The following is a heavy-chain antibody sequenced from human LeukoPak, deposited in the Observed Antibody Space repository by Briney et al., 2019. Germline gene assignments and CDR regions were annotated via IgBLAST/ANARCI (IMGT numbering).Heavy chain of an antibody. J-gene: IGHJ6*02. D-gene: IGHD3-3*01. CDR2: IWYDGSNK. CDR1: GFTFSSYG. Sequence: GGSLRLSCAASGFTFSSYGMHWVRQAPGKGLEGVAVIWYDGSNKYYADSVKGRFTISRDNSKNTLYLQMNSLRAEDTAVYYCAREDITIFGVVPTYYGMDVWGQGTTVTVSS. CDR3: AREDITIFGVVPTYYGMDV. V-gene: IGHV3-33*01.